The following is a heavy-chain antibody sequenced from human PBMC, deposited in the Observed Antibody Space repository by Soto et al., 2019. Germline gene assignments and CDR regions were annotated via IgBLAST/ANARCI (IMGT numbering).Heavy chain of an antibody. CDR2: ISGSGGST. J-gene: IGHJ3*02. Sequence: PGGSLRLSCAASGFTFSSYAMSWVRQAPGKGLEWVSAISGSGGSTYYADSVKGRFTISRDNSKNTLYLQMNSLRAEDTAVYYCAKDIGLEDILVVVAATHDAFDIWGQGTMVTVSS. CDR3: AKDIGLEDILVVVAATHDAFDI. D-gene: IGHD2-15*01. V-gene: IGHV3-23*01. CDR1: GFTFSSYA.